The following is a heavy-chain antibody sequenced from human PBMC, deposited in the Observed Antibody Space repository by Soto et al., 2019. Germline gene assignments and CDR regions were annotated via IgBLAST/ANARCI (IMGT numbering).Heavy chain of an antibody. Sequence: QVQLVQSGAEVKKPGSSVKVSCKASGGTFNRNALSWVRQAPGQGLEWMGGLIPIFGTTNYAQKFQGRVTITADESTTTAYMELSSLRSEDTAVYYCATRNSSCEFWSAYCTDWFDPWGQGTLVTVSS. V-gene: IGHV1-69*01. D-gene: IGHD3-3*01. CDR3: ATRNSSCEFWSAYCTDWFDP. CDR1: GGTFNRNA. J-gene: IGHJ5*02. CDR2: LIPIFGTT.